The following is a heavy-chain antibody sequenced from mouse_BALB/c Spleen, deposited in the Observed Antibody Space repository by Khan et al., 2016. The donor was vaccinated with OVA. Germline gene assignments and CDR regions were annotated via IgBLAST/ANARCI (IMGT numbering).Heavy chain of an antibody. J-gene: IGHJ3*01. CDR3: ARLAYYYGSEGFAY. V-gene: IGHV5-6*01. CDR2: ISSGGSYT. Sequence: IQLVQSGGDLVKPEGSLKLSCAASGFTFSTYGMSWVRQTPDKRLEWVATISSGGSYTYYPDSVQGRFTISRDNAKNTLYLQMSSLKSEDTAMFYGARLAYYYGSEGFAYWGQGTLVTVSA. D-gene: IGHD1-1*01. CDR1: GFTFSTYG.